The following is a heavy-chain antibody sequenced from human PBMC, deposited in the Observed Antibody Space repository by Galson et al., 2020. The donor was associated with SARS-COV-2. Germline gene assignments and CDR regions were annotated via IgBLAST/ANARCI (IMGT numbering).Heavy chain of an antibody. V-gene: IGHV3-21*01. CDR1: GFTFTPYS. J-gene: IGHJ4*02. CDR2: ISSTSVYI. D-gene: IGHD6-19*01. CDR3: VRGAVTGAIDY. Sequence: GGSLRLSCVASGFTFTPYSIHWVRQAPGKGLEWVSSISSTSVYIHYADSVKGRFTISRDNAKNSVYLQMNSLSAEDTAVYYCVRGAVTGAIDYWGQGTLVTVSS.